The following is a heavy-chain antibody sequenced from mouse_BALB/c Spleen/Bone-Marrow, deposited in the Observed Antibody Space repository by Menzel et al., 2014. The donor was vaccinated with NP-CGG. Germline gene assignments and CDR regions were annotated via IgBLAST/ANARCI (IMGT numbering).Heavy chain of an antibody. CDR3: AREADGYYVGAMDY. J-gene: IGHJ4*01. D-gene: IGHD2-3*01. V-gene: IGHV1-14*01. CDR1: GYTFSSYV. Sequence: EVKLVESGPELGKPGASVKMSCKASGYTFSSYVIHWVKQKPGQGLEWIGYINPYNDGTKYNEKFKGKATLTSDKSSSTAYIDLSSLTSEDSAVYYCAREADGYYVGAMDYWGQGTSVTASS. CDR2: INPYNDGT.